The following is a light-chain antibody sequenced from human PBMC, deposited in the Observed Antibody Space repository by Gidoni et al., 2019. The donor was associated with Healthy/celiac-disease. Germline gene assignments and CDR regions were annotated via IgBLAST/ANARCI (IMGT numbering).Light chain of an antibody. Sequence: EIGRTQSPATLSVSPGERATLSCGASPSVSSNLAWYQQKPGQPPRLLIYGASTRATGIPARFSGSGSGTEFTLTISSLQSEDFAVYYCQQYNNWPRTFGQXTKVEIK. CDR3: QQYNNWPRT. V-gene: IGKV3-15*01. J-gene: IGKJ1*01. CDR2: GAS. CDR1: PSVSSN.